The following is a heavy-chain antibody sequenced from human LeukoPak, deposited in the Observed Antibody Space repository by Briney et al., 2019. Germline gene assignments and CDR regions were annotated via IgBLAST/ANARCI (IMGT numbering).Heavy chain of an antibody. CDR3: ARETPGGSYLEYYYYYMDV. J-gene: IGHJ6*03. V-gene: IGHV4-61*02. CDR1: GGSISSGSFY. Sequence: SQTLSRTCTVSGGSISSGSFYWSWIRQPAGKGLEWIGRIYTSGSTNYNPSLKSRVTISVDTSKNQFSLKLSSVTAADTAVYYCARETPGGSYLEYYYYYMDVWGKGTTVTVSS. D-gene: IGHD1-26*01. CDR2: IYTSGST.